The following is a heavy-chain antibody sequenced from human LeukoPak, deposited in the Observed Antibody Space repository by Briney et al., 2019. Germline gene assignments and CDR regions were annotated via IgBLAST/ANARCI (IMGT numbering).Heavy chain of an antibody. CDR2: ISAYNGNT. D-gene: IGHD6-13*01. CDR3: ARDRPPGTYYYYYMDV. V-gene: IGHV1-18*01. CDR1: GYTFTSYG. J-gene: IGHJ6*03. Sequence: ASVKVSCKASGYTFTSYGIIWVRQAPGQGLEWMGWISAYNGNTNYAQKLQGRVTMTTDTSTSTAYMELRSLRSDDTAVYYCARDRPPGTYYYYYMDVWGKGTTVTVSS.